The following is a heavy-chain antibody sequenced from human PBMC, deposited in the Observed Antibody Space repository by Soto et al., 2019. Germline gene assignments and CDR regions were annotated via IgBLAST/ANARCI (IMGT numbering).Heavy chain of an antibody. Sequence: QVQLQESGPGLVKPSETLSLTCTVSGGSISSYYWSWIRQPPGKGLEWIGYIYYRGSTNYNPSLKSRVTISVDTAKKQFSLKLSSVTAADTAMYYCARFNWYFDRWGRGTLVTVSS. CDR1: GGSISSYY. CDR2: IYYRGST. J-gene: IGHJ2*01. CDR3: ARFNWYFDR. V-gene: IGHV4-59*01.